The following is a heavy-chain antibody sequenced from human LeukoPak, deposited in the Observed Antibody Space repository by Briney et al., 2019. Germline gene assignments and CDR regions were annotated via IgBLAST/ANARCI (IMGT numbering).Heavy chain of an antibody. CDR3: ARDGRGEDY. J-gene: IGHJ4*02. V-gene: IGHV4-39*07. Sequence: SETLSLTCTVSGGSISSSSYYWGWIRQPPGKGLEWIGSIYYSGSTYYNPSLMSRVTISVDTSKNQFSLKLNSVTAADTAVYYCARDGRGEDYWGQGTLVTVSS. CDR1: GGSISSSSYY. CDR2: IYYSGST. D-gene: IGHD3-16*01.